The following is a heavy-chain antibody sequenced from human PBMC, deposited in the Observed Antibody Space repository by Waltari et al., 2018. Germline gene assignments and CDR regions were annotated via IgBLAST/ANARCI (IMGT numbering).Heavy chain of an antibody. CDR1: GGTFSSYT. V-gene: IGHV1-69*02. D-gene: IGHD3-3*01. J-gene: IGHJ4*02. CDR2: IIPILGIA. CDR3: ATSAQGVVINRLDY. Sequence: QVQLVQSGAEVKKPGSSVKVSCKASGGTFSSYTISWVRQAPGQGLEWMGRIIPILGIANYAQKFQGRVTITADKSTSTAYMELSSLRSEDTAVYYCATSAQGVVINRLDYWGQGTLVTVSS.